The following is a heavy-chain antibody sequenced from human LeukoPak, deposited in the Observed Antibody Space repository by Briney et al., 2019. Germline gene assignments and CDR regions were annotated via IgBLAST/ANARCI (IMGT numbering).Heavy chain of an antibody. CDR3: AKDQDDYYDGSGLDS. V-gene: IGHV3-23*01. Sequence: GGSLRLSCAASGFTFSSYAMSWVRQAPGRGLEWVSVVSGSGDFTFYADSVKGRFTVFRDNSKNTLYLQMNGLRAEDTAVYYCAKDQDDYYDGSGLDSWGQGTLVTVSS. D-gene: IGHD3-22*01. CDR2: VSGSGDFT. J-gene: IGHJ4*02. CDR1: GFTFSSYA.